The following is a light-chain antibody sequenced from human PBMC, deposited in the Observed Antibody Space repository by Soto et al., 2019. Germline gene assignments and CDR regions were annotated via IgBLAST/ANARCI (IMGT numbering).Light chain of an antibody. Sequence: QSALTQPASVSGSPGQSITISCTGTSSDVGSYNLVSWYQQHPGKAPKLIIYEVSKRPSGVSNRFSGSKSGNTASLTISGLQAEDEADYYCCSYACSSTWVFGGVTKLTVL. CDR3: CSYACSSTWV. J-gene: IGLJ3*02. CDR1: SSDVGSYNL. CDR2: EVS. V-gene: IGLV2-23*02.